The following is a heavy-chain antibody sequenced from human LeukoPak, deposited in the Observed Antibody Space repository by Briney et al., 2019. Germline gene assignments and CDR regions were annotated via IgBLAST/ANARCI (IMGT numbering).Heavy chain of an antibody. Sequence: GESLKISCKGSGYTYTSYWIGWVRQMPGKGLEWMGIIYPGDSDTTYSPSFQGQVTISADKSISTAYLQWSSLKASDTAMYYCARHPGGEGYSSLVTIDYWGQGTLVTVSS. CDR1: GYTYTSYW. V-gene: IGHV5-51*01. CDR2: IYPGDSDT. D-gene: IGHD6-19*01. CDR3: ARHPGGEGYSSLVTIDY. J-gene: IGHJ4*02.